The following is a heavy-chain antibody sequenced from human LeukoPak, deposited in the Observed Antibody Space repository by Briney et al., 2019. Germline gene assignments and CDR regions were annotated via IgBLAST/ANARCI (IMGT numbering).Heavy chain of an antibody. CDR3: ARDMRWLGSH. CDR2: INPNSGGT. V-gene: IGHV1-2*02. D-gene: IGHD5-24*01. J-gene: IGHJ4*02. CDR1: GYTFTDFY. Sequence: ASVTVSCKASGYTFTDFYMRWVRQAPGQGLEWMGWINPNSGGTNYAQKFQGRVTMTRDTSISTAYMEVSRLRYDDTAVYYCARDMRWLGSHWGQGTLVTVSS.